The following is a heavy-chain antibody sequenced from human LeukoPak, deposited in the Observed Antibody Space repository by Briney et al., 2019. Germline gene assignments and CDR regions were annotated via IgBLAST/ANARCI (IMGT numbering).Heavy chain of an antibody. J-gene: IGHJ4*02. CDR2: ISAYNGNT. CDR3: ARGKGSYGDYYFDY. V-gene: IGHV1-18*01. Sequence: ASVKVSCKASGYTFTSYGISWVRQAPGQGLEWMGWISAYNGNTSYAQKLQGRVTMTTDTSTSTAYMELRSLRSDDTAVYYCARGKGSYGDYYFDYWGQGTLVTVSS. D-gene: IGHD4-17*01. CDR1: GYTFTSYG.